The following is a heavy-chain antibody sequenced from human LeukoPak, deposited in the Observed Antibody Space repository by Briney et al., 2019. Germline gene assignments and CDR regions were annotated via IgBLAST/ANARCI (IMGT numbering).Heavy chain of an antibody. D-gene: IGHD3-10*01. CDR3: ARDRGLKIIDY. CDR1: GGTFSSYA. J-gene: IGHJ4*02. V-gene: IGHV1-69*04. CDR2: IIPILGIA. Sequence: ASVKVSCKASGGTFSSYAISWVRQAPGQGLEWMGRIIPILGIANYAQKFQGRVTITADKSTSTAYMELSSLRSEDTAVYYCARDRGLKIIDYWGQGTLVTVSS.